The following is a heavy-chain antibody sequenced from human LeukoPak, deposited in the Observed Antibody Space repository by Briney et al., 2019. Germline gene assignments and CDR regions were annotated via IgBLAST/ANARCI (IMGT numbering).Heavy chain of an antibody. CDR3: ARTNYDFWSGYYSGWFDP. Sequence: SVKVSCKASGGTFSSYAISWVRQAPGQGLEWMGGIIPIFGTANYAQKFQGRVTITTDESTSTAYMELSSLRSEDTAVYYCARTNYDFWSGYYSGWFDPWGQGTLVTVSS. J-gene: IGHJ5*02. CDR1: GGTFSSYA. CDR2: IIPIFGTA. D-gene: IGHD3-3*01. V-gene: IGHV1-69*05.